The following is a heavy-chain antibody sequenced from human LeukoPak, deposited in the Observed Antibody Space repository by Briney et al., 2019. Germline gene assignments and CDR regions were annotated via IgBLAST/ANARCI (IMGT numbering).Heavy chain of an antibody. D-gene: IGHD3-10*01. Sequence: PSETLSLTCTVSGGSISSSSYYWGWIRQPPGKGLEWIGSIYYSGSTYYNPSLKSRVTISVDTSKNQFSLKLSSVTAADTAVYYCAREGLVTMVRGVIDYWGQGTLVTVSS. CDR1: GGSISSSSYY. V-gene: IGHV4-39*07. CDR2: IYYSGST. CDR3: AREGLVTMVRGVIDY. J-gene: IGHJ4*02.